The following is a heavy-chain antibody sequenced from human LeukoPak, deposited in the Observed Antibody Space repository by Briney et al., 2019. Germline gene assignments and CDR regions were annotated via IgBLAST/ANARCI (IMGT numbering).Heavy chain of an antibody. CDR3: ARDNNIGLSNWFDH. D-gene: IGHD2-8*01. Sequence: GGSLRLSCAASGFTFSSYSMNWVRQAPGKGLEWVSNISSSSSTIYYADSVKGRFTISRDNAKNSLYLQMNSLRAEDTTVYYCARDNNIGLSNWFDHWGQGTLVTVSS. J-gene: IGHJ5*02. CDR2: ISSSSSTI. CDR1: GFTFSSYS. V-gene: IGHV3-48*04.